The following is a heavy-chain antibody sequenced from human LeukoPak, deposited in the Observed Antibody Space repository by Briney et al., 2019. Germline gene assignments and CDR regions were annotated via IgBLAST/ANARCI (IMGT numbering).Heavy chain of an antibody. CDR2: IYAGKSDI. J-gene: IGHJ4*02. D-gene: IGHD2-15*01. CDR3: VRRGDLLDMDY. CDR1: GYNFTKFW. Sequence: GESLKISCQGPGYNFTKFWIGWVRQVPGKGPGWMGMIYAGKSDIRYRPSFQGQVSISADKSIRTAYLQWSSLKASDSAFYYCVRRGDLLDMDYWGQGALVTVSS. V-gene: IGHV5-51*01.